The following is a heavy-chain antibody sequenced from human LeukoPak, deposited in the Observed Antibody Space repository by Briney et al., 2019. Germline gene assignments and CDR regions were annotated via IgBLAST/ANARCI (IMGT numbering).Heavy chain of an antibody. CDR2: IYYSGST. D-gene: IGHD1-7*01. CDR1: GGSISSGDYY. Sequence: SETLSLTCTVSGGSISSGDYYWSWIRQPPGKGLEWIGYIYYSGSTYYNPSLKSRVTISVDTSKNQFSLKLSSVTAADTAVYYCAREAINWNSQYFQHWGQGTLVTVSS. J-gene: IGHJ1*01. CDR3: AREAINWNSQYFQH. V-gene: IGHV4-30-4*08.